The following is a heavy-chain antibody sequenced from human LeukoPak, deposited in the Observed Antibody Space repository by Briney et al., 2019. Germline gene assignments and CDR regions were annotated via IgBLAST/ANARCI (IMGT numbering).Heavy chain of an antibody. J-gene: IGHJ4*02. CDR2: IYYSGST. CDR1: GGSISGYY. V-gene: IGHV4-59*08. D-gene: IGHD6-19*01. Sequence: SSETLSLTCTVSGGSISGYYWSWIRQPPGKGLEWIAYIYYSGSTNYNPSLMSRLTISVDTSKNQFSLKLSSVTAADTAVYYCARLIAVAGTYRGHFDYWGQGALVTVSS. CDR3: ARLIAVAGTYRGHFDY.